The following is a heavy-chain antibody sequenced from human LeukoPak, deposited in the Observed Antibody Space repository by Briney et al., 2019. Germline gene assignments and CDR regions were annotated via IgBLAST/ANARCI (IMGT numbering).Heavy chain of an antibody. V-gene: IGHV4-59*01. CDR3: ARDGSRYCSSTSCTSGYYYYNMDV. CDR1: GGSISSYY. CDR2: IYYSGST. Sequence: PSETLSLTCTVSGGSISSYYWSWIRQPPGKGLEWIGYIYYSGSTNYNPSLKSRVTISVDTSKNQFSLKLSSVTAADTAVYYCARDGSRYCSSTSCTSGYYYYNMDVWGKGTTVTVAS. D-gene: IGHD2-2*01. J-gene: IGHJ6*03.